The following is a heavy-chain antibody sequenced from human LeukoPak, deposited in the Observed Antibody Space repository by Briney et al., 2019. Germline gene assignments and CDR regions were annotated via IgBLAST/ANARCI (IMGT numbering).Heavy chain of an antibody. D-gene: IGHD6-19*01. J-gene: IGHJ4*02. V-gene: IGHV3-66*01. CDR3: AGSFSGWYDYLDY. CDR1: GFTVSSNY. Sequence: GGSLRLSCAASGFTVSSNYMSWVRQAPGKGLEWVSVIYSGGSTYYADSVKGRFTISRDNSKNTLYLQMNSLRAEDTAVYYCAGSFSGWYDYLDYWGQGTLVTVSS. CDR2: IYSGGST.